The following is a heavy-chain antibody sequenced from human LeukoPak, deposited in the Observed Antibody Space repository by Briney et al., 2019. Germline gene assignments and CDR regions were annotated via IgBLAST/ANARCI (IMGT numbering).Heavy chain of an antibody. V-gene: IGHV3-30*02. Sequence: AGGSLRLSCAASGFTFSSYGMHWVRQAPGKGLEWVAFTRYDGSNKYYADSVKGRFTISRDTAKNTLYLQMNSLRAEDTAVYYCAKDRVVGGFGELDYWGQGTLVTVSS. J-gene: IGHJ4*02. CDR2: TRYDGSNK. D-gene: IGHD3-10*01. CDR1: GFTFSSYG. CDR3: AKDRVVGGFGELDY.